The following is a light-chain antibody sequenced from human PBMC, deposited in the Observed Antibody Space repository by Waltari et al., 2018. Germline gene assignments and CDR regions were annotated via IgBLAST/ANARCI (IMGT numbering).Light chain of an antibody. Sequence: QLVLPQSPSASASLGASVKLTCTLSSGYTHYAIAWHQPQSEKGPHFLMKVNSDGSQNRGDGIPDRFSGSSSGAERYLTISSLQSEDEADCYCQTWGSGIVVFGGGTKLTVL. CDR2: VNSDGSQ. CDR1: SGYTHYA. J-gene: IGLJ2*01. V-gene: IGLV4-69*01. CDR3: QTWGSGIVV.